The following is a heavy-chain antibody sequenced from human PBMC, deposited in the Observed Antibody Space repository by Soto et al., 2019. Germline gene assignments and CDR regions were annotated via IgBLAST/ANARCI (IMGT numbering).Heavy chain of an antibody. V-gene: IGHV4-39*01. Sequence: QLQLQESGPGLVKPSETLSLTCTVSGASISSGTFYWGWIRQPPGKGLESIANIYYDGSTYYNPSLKRRVPISLGTSKNQFSLKLSSVTAADTAVYYCARSHIFPRLLMYPYASWGQGALVTVCS. J-gene: IGHJ5*02. CDR1: GASISSGTFY. CDR2: IYYDGST. CDR3: ARSHIFPRLLMYPYAS. D-gene: IGHD2-2*01.